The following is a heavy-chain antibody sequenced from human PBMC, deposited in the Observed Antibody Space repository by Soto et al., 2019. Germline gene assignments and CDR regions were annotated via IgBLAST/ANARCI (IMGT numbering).Heavy chain of an antibody. J-gene: IGHJ4*02. Sequence: ASVKVSCKASGYTFTSYYMHWVRQAPGQGLEWMGIINPSGGSTSYAQKLQGRVTMTTDTSTSTAYMELRSLRSDDTAVYYCARDYGDDYWGQGTLVTVSS. CDR2: INPSGGST. V-gene: IGHV1-46*01. CDR3: ARDYGDDY. D-gene: IGHD4-17*01. CDR1: GYTFTSYY.